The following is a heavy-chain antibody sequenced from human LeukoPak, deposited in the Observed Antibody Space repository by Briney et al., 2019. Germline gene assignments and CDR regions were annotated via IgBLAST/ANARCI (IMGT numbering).Heavy chain of an antibody. J-gene: IGHJ5*02. D-gene: IGHD6-19*01. Sequence: PSETLSLTCAVYGGSFSGYYWSWIRQPPGKGLEWIGEINHSGSTNYNPSLKSRVTISVDTSKNQFSLKLSSVTAADTAVYYCARGSHQWLVEALKGFDPWGQGTLVTVSS. CDR1: GGSFSGYY. V-gene: IGHV4-34*01. CDR2: INHSGST. CDR3: ARGSHQWLVEALKGFDP.